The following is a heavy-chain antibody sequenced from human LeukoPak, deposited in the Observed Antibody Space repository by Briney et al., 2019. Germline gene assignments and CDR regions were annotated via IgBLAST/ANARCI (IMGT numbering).Heavy chain of an antibody. CDR3: ARALYCSGGTCYFDY. D-gene: IGHD2-15*01. CDR2: INHSGST. Sequence: SETLSLTCAVYGGSFSGYYWSWIRQPPGKGLEWIGEINHSGSTNYNPSLKSRVTISVDTSKNQFSLKLTSVTAADTAVYYCARALYCSGGTCYFDYLGQGTLVTVSS. CDR1: GGSFSGYY. V-gene: IGHV4-34*01. J-gene: IGHJ4*02.